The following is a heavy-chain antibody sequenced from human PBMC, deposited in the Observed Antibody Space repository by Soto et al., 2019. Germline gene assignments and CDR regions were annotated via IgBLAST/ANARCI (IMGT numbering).Heavy chain of an antibody. CDR3: ARDRPQGEAPLYGMDV. D-gene: IGHD3-10*01. Sequence: GESRKISCKGSGYSFTSYWISWVRQMPGKGLEWMGRIDPSDSYTNYSPSFQGHVTISADKSISTAYLQWSSLKASDTAMYYCARDRPQGEAPLYGMDVWGQGTTVTVSS. CDR2: IDPSDSYT. V-gene: IGHV5-10-1*01. CDR1: GYSFTSYW. J-gene: IGHJ6*02.